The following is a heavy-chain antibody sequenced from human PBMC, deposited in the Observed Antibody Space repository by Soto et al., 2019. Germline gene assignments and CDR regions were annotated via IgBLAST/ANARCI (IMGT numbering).Heavy chain of an antibody. J-gene: IGHJ4*02. D-gene: IGHD1-1*01. CDR2: IYHSGST. CDR3: ARDWNYLDY. CDR1: GGSISSSNL. Sequence: SETLSLTCAVSGGSISSSNLWSWVRQPPGKGLEWIGEIYHSGSTNYNPSLKSRVTISGDKPKNQFSLKLSSVTAADTAVYYCARDWNYLDYWGQGTLVTVSS. V-gene: IGHV4-4*02.